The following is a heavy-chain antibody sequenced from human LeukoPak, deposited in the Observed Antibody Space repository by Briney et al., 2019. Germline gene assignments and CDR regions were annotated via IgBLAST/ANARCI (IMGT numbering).Heavy chain of an antibody. J-gene: IGHJ4*02. CDR2: TYHSGSP. CDR3: ARVNINNWHSCDY. V-gene: IGHV4-4*02. D-gene: IGHD1-1*01. CDR1: GGSISSNNW. Sequence: NPSETLSLTCAVSGGSISSNNWWGWVRQPPGKGLEWIGETYHSGSPNYNPSLKSRVTISVDKSRNHFSLNLSSVTAADTAVYYCARVNINNWHSCDYWGQGTLVTVSS.